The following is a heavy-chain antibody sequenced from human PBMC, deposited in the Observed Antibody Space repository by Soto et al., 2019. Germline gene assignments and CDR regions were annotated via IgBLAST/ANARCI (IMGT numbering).Heavy chain of an antibody. J-gene: IGHJ4*02. CDR3: AKENGYSSSWFEFDY. V-gene: IGHV3-23*01. CDR2: ISGSGGST. Sequence: EVQLLESGGGLVQPGGSLRLSCAASGFTFSSYAMSWVRQAPGKELEWVSAISGSGGSTYYADSVKGRFTISRDNSKNTLYLQMNRLRAEDTAVYYCAKENGYSSSWFEFDYWGQGTLVTVSS. CDR1: GFTFSSYA. D-gene: IGHD6-13*01.